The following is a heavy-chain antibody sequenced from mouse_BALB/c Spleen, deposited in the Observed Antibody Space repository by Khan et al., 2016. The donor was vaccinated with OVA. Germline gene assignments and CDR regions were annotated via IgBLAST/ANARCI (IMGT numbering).Heavy chain of an antibody. CDR2: IDPENGDT. D-gene: IGHD2-3*01. Sequence: EVQLQESGAELVRPGALVKLSCKASGFNIKDYYMHWVKQRPEQGLVWIGRIDPENGDTIYAPKFQGKASITSDTSSNTAYLQLSSLTSEDTAVYYCAIDGYSPGFAYWGQGTLVTVA. CDR3: AIDGYSPGFAY. V-gene: IGHV14-1*02. CDR1: GFNIKDYY. J-gene: IGHJ3*01.